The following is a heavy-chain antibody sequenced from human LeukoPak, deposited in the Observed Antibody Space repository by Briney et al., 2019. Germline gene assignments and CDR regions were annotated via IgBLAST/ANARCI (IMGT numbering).Heavy chain of an antibody. Sequence: SQTLSLTCTVSGGSISSGSYYWSWIRQPAGKGLEWIGRIYTSGSTNYNPSLKSRVTISVDTSKNQFSLKLSSVTAADTAVYYCARAIEYSSSSRFDPWGQGTLVTVSS. CDR3: ARAIEYSSSSRFDP. CDR1: GGSISSGSYY. D-gene: IGHD6-6*01. V-gene: IGHV4-61*02. J-gene: IGHJ5*02. CDR2: IYTSGST.